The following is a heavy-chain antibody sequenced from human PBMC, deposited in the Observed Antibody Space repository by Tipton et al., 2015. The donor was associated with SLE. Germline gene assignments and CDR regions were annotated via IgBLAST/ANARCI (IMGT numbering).Heavy chain of an antibody. J-gene: IGHJ6*02. D-gene: IGHD1-26*01. Sequence: TLSLTCAVSGYSISIDYYWGWIRQPPGKGLERIGSIYHSGSTYYNPSLKSRVTILIDTSKNQFSLKLSSVTAADTAVYYCVRDDGAGPYYYGMDVWGQGTTVTVSS. CDR2: IYHSGST. V-gene: IGHV4-38-2*02. CDR3: VRDDGAGPYYYGMDV. CDR1: GYSISIDYY.